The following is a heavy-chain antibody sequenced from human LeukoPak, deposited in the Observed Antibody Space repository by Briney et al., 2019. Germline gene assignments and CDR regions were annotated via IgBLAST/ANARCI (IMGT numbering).Heavy chain of an antibody. CDR3: ARDQAPYYYDSSGYYSGFFGY. Sequence: VASVKVSCKASGGTFSSYAISWVRQAPGQGLEWMGGIIPISGTANYAQKFQGRVTITADESTSTAYMELGSLRSEDTAVYYCARDQAPYYYDSSGYYSGFFGYWGQGTLVTVSS. CDR2: IIPISGTA. V-gene: IGHV1-69*13. CDR1: GGTFSSYA. J-gene: IGHJ4*02. D-gene: IGHD3-22*01.